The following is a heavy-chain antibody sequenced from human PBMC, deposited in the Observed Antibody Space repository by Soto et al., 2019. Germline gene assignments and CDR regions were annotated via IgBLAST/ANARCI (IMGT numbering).Heavy chain of an antibody. Sequence: SETLSLTCTVSGGSVTSDEDYWTWIRQSPGKGLEWIGYISNSGSTGYNPSLKTRLSMSADRSKNQFTLRLTSVTAADTAVYFCATESGSTYGYFDHWGQGTQVTVSS. D-gene: IGHD3-10*01. CDR1: GGSVTSDEDY. CDR2: ISNSGST. V-gene: IGHV4-30-4*01. J-gene: IGHJ4*02. CDR3: ATESGSTYGYFDH.